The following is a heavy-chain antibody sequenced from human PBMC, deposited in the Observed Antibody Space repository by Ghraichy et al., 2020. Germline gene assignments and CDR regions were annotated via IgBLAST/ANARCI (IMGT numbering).Heavy chain of an antibody. V-gene: IGHV4-39*01. D-gene: IGHD3-3*01. J-gene: IGHJ3*01. Sequence: SETLSLTCSVSGGSISRTTFYWGWIRQPPGKGLEWIGNIYHTGSTYYSPALRGRVTISVDTSMNQFFLQMTSVTAADTAVYYCARPARPFYDQGGGHAYHTWGQRTLVTVSS. CDR1: GGSISRTTFY. CDR2: IYHTGST. CDR3: ARPARPFYDQGGGHAYHT.